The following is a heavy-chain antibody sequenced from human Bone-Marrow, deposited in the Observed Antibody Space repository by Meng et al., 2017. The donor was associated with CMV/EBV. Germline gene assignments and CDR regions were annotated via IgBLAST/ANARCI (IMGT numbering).Heavy chain of an antibody. CDR1: GFTFSSYA. V-gene: IGHV3-23*01. CDR3: AKDPPAIGYFQY. J-gene: IGHJ1*01. D-gene: IGHD2-2*02. Sequence: GESLKISCAASGFTFSSYAMSWVRQAPGKGLEWVSTISASGGSTYYADSVKGRFTISRDNSKNTLYLQMDSLRAEDTAVYYCAKDPPAIGYFQYWGQGTLVTVSS. CDR2: ISASGGST.